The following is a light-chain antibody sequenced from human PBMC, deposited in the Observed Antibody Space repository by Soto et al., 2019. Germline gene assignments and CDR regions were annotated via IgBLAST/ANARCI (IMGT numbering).Light chain of an antibody. J-gene: IGLJ1*01. V-gene: IGLV2-23*01. CDR3: CSYADSSRIYV. CDR1: SSDVGSYNL. CDR2: EGS. Sequence: QSALTQPASVSGSPGQSITISCTGTSSDVGSYNLVSWYQQHPGKAPKLMIYEGSKRPSGISHRFSGSKSGNTASLTISGLQAEDEAEYYCCSYADSSRIYVFGSGTKLTVL.